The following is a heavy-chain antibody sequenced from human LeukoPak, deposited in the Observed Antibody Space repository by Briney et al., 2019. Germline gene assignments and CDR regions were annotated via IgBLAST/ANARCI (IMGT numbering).Heavy chain of an antibody. J-gene: IGHJ3*02. CDR1: GFTFSSYS. V-gene: IGHV3-21*01. CDR3: ARDPPILTTHSPYDAFDI. Sequence: PGGSLRLSCAASGFTFSSYSMNWVRQAPGKGLEWVSSISSSSSYIYYADSVKGRFTISRDNAKNSLYLQMNSLRAEDTAVYYCARDPPILTTHSPYDAFDIRGQGTMVTVSS. D-gene: IGHD3-3*01. CDR2: ISSSSSYI.